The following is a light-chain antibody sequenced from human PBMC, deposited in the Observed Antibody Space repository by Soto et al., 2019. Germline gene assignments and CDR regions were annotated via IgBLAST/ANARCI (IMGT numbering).Light chain of an antibody. J-gene: IGKJ4*01. CDR3: QQYGSSPT. Sequence: EIVLTQSPGTLSLSPGERATISCRASQSVSSSYLAWYQQKPGQAPRLLIYGASSRATGIPDRFSGSGSGTDFPLTISRQEPEDFAVYYCQQYGSSPTFGGGTKVEIK. CDR1: QSVSSSY. CDR2: GAS. V-gene: IGKV3-20*01.